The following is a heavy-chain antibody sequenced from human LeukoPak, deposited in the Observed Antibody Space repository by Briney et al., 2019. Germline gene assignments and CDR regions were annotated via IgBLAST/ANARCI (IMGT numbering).Heavy chain of an antibody. J-gene: IGHJ3*02. Sequence: SVKVSCKASGGTFSSYAISWVRQAPGQGLEWMGRIIPILGIANYAQKFQGRVTITTDESTSTAYMELSSLRSEDTAVYYCASVNYYDSSGYYAFDIWGQGTMVTVSS. CDR2: IIPILGIA. D-gene: IGHD3-22*01. CDR1: GGTFSSYA. CDR3: ASVNYYDSSGYYAFDI. V-gene: IGHV1-69*04.